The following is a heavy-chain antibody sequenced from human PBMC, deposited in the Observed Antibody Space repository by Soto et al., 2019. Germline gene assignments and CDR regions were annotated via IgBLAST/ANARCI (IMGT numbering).Heavy chain of an antibody. V-gene: IGHV3-73*01. CDR2: IRSKANSYAT. CDR3: TVGGWENYYYYYGMDV. D-gene: IGHD6-19*01. Sequence: EVQLVESGGGLVQPGGSLKLSCAASGFTFSGSAMHWVRQASGKGLEWVGRIRSKANSYATAYAASVKGRFTISSDDSKNTADLEINSLKTEDTAVYYCTVGGWENYYYYYGMDVWGQGTTVTVSS. J-gene: IGHJ6*02. CDR1: GFTFSGSA.